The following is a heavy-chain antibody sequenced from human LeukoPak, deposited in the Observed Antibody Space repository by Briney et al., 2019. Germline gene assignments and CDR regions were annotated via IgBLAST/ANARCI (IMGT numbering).Heavy chain of an antibody. CDR1: GGTFSSYA. Sequence: GASVKVSCKASGGTFSSYAISWVRQAPGQGLEWMGRIIPILGIANYAQKFQGRVTITADKSTSTAYMELSSLRSEDTAVYYCATPREPRTDRYFDLWGRGTLVTVSS. CDR3: ATPREPRTDRYFDL. D-gene: IGHD1-26*01. J-gene: IGHJ2*01. CDR2: IIPILGIA. V-gene: IGHV1-69*04.